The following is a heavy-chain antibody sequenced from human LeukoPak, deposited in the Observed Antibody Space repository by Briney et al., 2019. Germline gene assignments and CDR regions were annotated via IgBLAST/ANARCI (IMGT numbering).Heavy chain of an antibody. J-gene: IGHJ4*02. CDR1: GGSISSSSYY. CDR2: IYYSGTT. Sequence: SETLSLTCTVSGGSISSSSYYWGWIRQPPGKGLEWIGSIYYSGTTYYNPSLKSRVTISVDTSKNQFSLKLRSVTAADTAVYYCARHSQYSYGLLYYFDYWGQGTLVTISS. D-gene: IGHD5-18*01. CDR3: ARHSQYSYGLLYYFDY. V-gene: IGHV4-39*01.